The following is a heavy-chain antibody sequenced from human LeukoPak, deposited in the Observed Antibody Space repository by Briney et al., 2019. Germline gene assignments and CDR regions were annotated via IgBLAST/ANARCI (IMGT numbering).Heavy chain of an antibody. Sequence: ASAKVSCKASGYTFTSYDINWVRQATGQGLEWMGWMDPNSGNTGYAQKFQGRVTMTRNTSISTAYMELSSLRSEDTAVYYCAREFRVVAPTQGDDYWGQGTLVTVSS. CDR1: GYTFTSYD. CDR3: AREFRVVAPTQGDDY. CDR2: MDPNSGNT. D-gene: IGHD2-21*01. V-gene: IGHV1-8*01. J-gene: IGHJ4*02.